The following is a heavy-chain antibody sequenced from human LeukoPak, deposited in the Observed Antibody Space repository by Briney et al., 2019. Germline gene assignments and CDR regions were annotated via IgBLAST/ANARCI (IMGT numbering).Heavy chain of an antibody. D-gene: IGHD6-13*01. CDR3: AKDKRIAAAGLDP. Sequence: GGSLRLSCAASGFTFSSYGMHWVRQAPGKGLEWVAFIRYDGSNKYYADSVKGRFTISRDNSKNTLYLQMNSLRAEDTAVYYCAKDKRIAAAGLDPWGQGTLVTVSS. CDR2: IRYDGSNK. V-gene: IGHV3-30*02. CDR1: GFTFSSYG. J-gene: IGHJ5*02.